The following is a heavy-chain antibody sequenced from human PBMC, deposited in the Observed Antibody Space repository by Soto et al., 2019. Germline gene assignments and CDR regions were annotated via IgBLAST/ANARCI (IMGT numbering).Heavy chain of an antibody. V-gene: IGHV3-7*01. CDR2: IKQDGSEK. D-gene: IGHD3-22*01. CDR3: ERRRMVIRHKGKPKWSYYFDL. Sequence: PGWSLRLSCAVSGFTFSNYWMSWVRQAPGKGLEWVANIKQDGSEKYYVDSVRGRFTISRDNAKNSLYLQMNSLRAEDTAIYYCERRRMVIRHKGKPKWSYYFDLWGKGALVTVSS. CDR1: GFTFSNYW. J-gene: IGHJ4*02.